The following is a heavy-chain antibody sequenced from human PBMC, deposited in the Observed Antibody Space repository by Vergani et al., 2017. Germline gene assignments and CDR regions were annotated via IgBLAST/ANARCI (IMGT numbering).Heavy chain of an antibody. V-gene: IGHV1-18*01. CDR3: AGAPPYDSSGYYTFDY. Sequence: QVQLVQSGAEVKKPGASVKVSCKASGYTFTSYGISWVRQAPGQGLEWMGWISAYNGNTNYAQKLQGRVTMTTDTSTSTAYMELRSLRSDDTAVYYWAGAPPYDSSGYYTFDYWGQGTLVTVSS. D-gene: IGHD3-22*01. J-gene: IGHJ4*02. CDR1: GYTFTSYG. CDR2: ISAYNGNT.